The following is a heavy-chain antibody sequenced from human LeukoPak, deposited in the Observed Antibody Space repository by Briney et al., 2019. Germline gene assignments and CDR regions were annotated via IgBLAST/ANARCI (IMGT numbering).Heavy chain of an antibody. CDR1: GGSISSYY. V-gene: IGHV4-59*12. CDR2: IYYSGST. CDR3: ARDWAYCSSTSCYAVGWFDP. D-gene: IGHD2-2*01. Sequence: SETLSLTCTVSGGSISSYYWSWIRQPPGKGLEWIGSIYYSGSTYYNPSLKSRVTISVDTSKNQFSLKLSSVTAADTAVYYCARDWAYCSSTSCYAVGWFDPWGQGTLVTVSS. J-gene: IGHJ5*02.